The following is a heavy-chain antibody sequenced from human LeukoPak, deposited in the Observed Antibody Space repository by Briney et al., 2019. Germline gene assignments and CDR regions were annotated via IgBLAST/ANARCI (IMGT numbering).Heavy chain of an antibody. Sequence: GSLRLSCAAFGFSFSHYSMNWVRQAPGKGLKWVSPIGTSSGNTNYGDSVKGRFTISRDNMKNSVHLQMNSLRAEDTAVYYCARSGWSYYFGLDVWGHGTTVTVSS. CDR2: IGTSSGNT. V-gene: IGHV3-21*01. CDR3: ARSGWSYYFGLDV. J-gene: IGHJ6*02. CDR1: GFSFSHYS. D-gene: IGHD6-19*01.